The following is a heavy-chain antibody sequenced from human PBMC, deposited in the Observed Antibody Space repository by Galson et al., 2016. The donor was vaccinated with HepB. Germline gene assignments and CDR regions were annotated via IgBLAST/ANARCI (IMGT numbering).Heavy chain of an antibody. CDR3: AKNFATGQATYDT. J-gene: IGHJ5*02. CDR2: IWFDGSSK. V-gene: IGHV3-33*06. CDR1: GFNLRIYG. Sequence: SLRLSCAASGFNLRIYGMHWVRQAPGKGLEWLAVIWFDGSSKHYADSVKGRFTVSRDNPKNMVYLQMNSLTAEDTATYYCAKNFATGQATYDTWGQGTLVTVSS. D-gene: IGHD1-1*01.